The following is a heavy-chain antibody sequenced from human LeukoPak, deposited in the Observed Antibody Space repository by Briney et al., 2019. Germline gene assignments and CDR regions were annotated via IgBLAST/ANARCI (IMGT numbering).Heavy chain of an antibody. CDR3: ARGRLWDYVWGSCRYAGVSPFDY. V-gene: IGHV3-7*01. Sequence: GGSLRLSCAASGFTFSSYWMSWVRQAPGKGLEWVANIKQDGSEKYYVDSVKGRFTISRDNAKNSLYLQMNSLRAEDTAVYYCARGRLWDYVWGSCRYAGVSPFDYWGQGTLVTVSS. D-gene: IGHD3-16*02. J-gene: IGHJ4*02. CDR1: GFTFSSYW. CDR2: IKQDGSEK.